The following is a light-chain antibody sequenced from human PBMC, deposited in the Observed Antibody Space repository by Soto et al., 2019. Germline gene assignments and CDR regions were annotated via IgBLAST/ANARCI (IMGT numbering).Light chain of an antibody. CDR2: EDN. CDR3: QSYDSSNFVV. V-gene: IGLV6-57*04. CDR1: SGSIASNY. Sequence: NFMLAQPHSVSESPGKTVTISCTRSSGSIASNYVQWYQQRPGSAPTTVIYEDNQRPSGVPDRFSGSIDRSSNSASLTISGLKTEGEADYYCQSYDSSNFVVFGGGTKLTVL. J-gene: IGLJ2*01.